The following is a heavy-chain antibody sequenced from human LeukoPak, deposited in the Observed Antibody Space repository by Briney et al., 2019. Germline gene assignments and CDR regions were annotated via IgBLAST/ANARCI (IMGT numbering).Heavy chain of an antibody. CDR1: GFTFSSYG. V-gene: IGHV3-30*02. Sequence: GGSLRLSCAASGFTFSSYGMHWVRQAPGKGLEWVAFISYHGSNMDYIDSVKGRFTISRDNSKDTLYLQMNSLRAEDTAIYYCAKSGIAAAGQRGYFDYWGQGTLVTVSS. D-gene: IGHD6-13*01. CDR3: AKSGIAAAGQRGYFDY. J-gene: IGHJ4*02. CDR2: ISYHGSNM.